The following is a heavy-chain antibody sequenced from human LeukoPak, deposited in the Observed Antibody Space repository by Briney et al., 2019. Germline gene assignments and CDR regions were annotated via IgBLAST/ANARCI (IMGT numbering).Heavy chain of an antibody. CDR1: GYTFTNYA. CDR3: TRDAQSAYFDY. J-gene: IGHJ4*02. V-gene: IGHV1-18*01. D-gene: IGHD3-3*01. Sequence: ASVKVSCKASGYTFTNYAITWVRQAPGQGLEWMGWMSTHSGGTNFVQKFRGRVTVTTDTSTSTAYMELKSLKSDDTAVYYCTRDAQSAYFDYWGQGTLVTVSP. CDR2: MSTHSGGT.